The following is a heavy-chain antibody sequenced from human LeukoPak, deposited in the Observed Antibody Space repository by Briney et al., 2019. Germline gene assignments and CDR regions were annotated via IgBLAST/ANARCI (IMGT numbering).Heavy chain of an antibody. Sequence: PGGSLRLSCAASGFTFSSYGMHWVRQAPGKGLEWVAVILYDGSNKYYADSVKGRFTISRDNSKNTLYLQMNSLRAEDTAIYYCAKDYGSGSYYFDYWGQGILVTVSS. CDR3: AKDYGSGSYYFDY. CDR1: GFTFSSYG. CDR2: ILYDGSNK. D-gene: IGHD3-10*01. V-gene: IGHV3-30*18. J-gene: IGHJ4*02.